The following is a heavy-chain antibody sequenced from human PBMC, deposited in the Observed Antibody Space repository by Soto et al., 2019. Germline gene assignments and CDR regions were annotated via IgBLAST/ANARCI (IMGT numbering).Heavy chain of an antibody. V-gene: IGHV1-69*01. CDR3: ALGNAMDV. CDR1: GGTFSSFA. D-gene: IGHD7-27*01. J-gene: IGHJ6*02. Sequence: QVQLVQSGAEVKKPGSSVKVSCKASGGTFSSFAINWVRQAPGQGPQWMGGIMPIVGTPNYAQRFQGRVMIITDEVTSTAYMELTSLTVEDTAVYYCALGNAMDVWGQGTTVTVSS. CDR2: IMPIVGTP.